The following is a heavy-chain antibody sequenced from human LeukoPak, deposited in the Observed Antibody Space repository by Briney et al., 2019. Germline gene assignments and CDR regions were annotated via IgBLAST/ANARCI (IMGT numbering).Heavy chain of an antibody. J-gene: IGHJ4*02. CDR2: ISSSSSYI. CDR1: GFTFSSYS. V-gene: IGHV3-21*01. D-gene: IGHD2-8*01. CDR3: ARAESRPYCTNGVCPVIY. Sequence: PGGSLRLSCAASGFTFSSYSMNWVRQAPGKGLEWVSSISSSSSYIYYADSVKGRFTISRDNSKNTLYLQMNSLRAEDTAVYYCARAESRPYCTNGVCPVIYWGQGTLVTVSS.